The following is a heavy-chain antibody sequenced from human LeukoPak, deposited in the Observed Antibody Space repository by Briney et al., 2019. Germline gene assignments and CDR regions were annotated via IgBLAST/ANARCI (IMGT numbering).Heavy chain of an antibody. Sequence: SETLSLTCTVSGGSISSYYWSWIRQPPGKGLEWIGYIYYSGSTSYNPSLKSRVTISVDTSKNQFSLKLSSVTAADTAVYYCARDLNYWGQGTLVTASS. J-gene: IGHJ4*02. CDR1: GGSISSYY. V-gene: IGHV4-59*01. CDR3: ARDLNY. CDR2: IYYSGST. D-gene: IGHD3-9*01.